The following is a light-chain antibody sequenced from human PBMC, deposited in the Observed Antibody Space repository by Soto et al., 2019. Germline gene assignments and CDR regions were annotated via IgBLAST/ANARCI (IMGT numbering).Light chain of an antibody. CDR3: CSYAYINNFDYV. CDR2: DVS. J-gene: IGLJ1*01. Sequence: QSALTQPRSVSGSPGQSVTISCTGTSSDVGGYNYVSWYQQHPGKAPKLMIYDVSRRPSGVPDRFSGSKSGNTASLTISGLQAEDEADYYCCSYAYINNFDYVFGAGTKVTVL. CDR1: SSDVGGYNY. V-gene: IGLV2-11*01.